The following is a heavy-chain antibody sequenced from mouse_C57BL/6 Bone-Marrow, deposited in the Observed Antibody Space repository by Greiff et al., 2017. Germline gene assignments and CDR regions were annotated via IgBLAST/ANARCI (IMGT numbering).Heavy chain of an antibody. Sequence: VQLQQSGAELARPGASVKLSCKASGYTFTSYGISWVKQRTGQGLEWIGEIYPRSGNTYYNEKFKGKATLTADKSSSTAYMELRSLTSEDSAVYFCASRKLPWFAYWGQGTLVTVSA. V-gene: IGHV1-81*01. CDR1: GYTFTSYG. J-gene: IGHJ3*01. CDR3: ASRKLPWFAY. CDR2: IYPRSGNT. D-gene: IGHD2-1*01.